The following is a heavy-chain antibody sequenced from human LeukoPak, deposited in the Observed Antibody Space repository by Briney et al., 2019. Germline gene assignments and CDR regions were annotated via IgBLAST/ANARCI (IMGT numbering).Heavy chain of an antibody. D-gene: IGHD6-13*01. CDR3: ARDSAAGIDY. J-gene: IGHJ4*02. Sequence: SETLSLTCTVSGYSINNGYWGWIRQPPGQGLEWIGSIYHTGSTNYNPSLKSRVTISVDTSKNQFSLKLSSVTAADTAVYYCARDSAAGIDYWGQGTLVTVSS. CDR2: IYHTGST. CDR1: GYSINNGY. V-gene: IGHV4-38-2*02.